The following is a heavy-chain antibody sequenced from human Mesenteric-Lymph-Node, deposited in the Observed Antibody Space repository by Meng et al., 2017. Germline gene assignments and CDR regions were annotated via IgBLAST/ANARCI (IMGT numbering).Heavy chain of an antibody. CDR3: ARAPRGRGAYFDY. V-gene: IGHV4-59*01. D-gene: IGHD1-26*01. Sequence: GSLRLSCAVSGDSISSYYWSWIRQPPGKGLEYIGYIYYTGSTNYNPSLQSRVTISVDTSKNQFSLKLSSVTAADTAVYYCARAPRGRGAYFDYWGQGALVTVSS. CDR1: GDSISSYY. J-gene: IGHJ4*02. CDR2: IYYTGST.